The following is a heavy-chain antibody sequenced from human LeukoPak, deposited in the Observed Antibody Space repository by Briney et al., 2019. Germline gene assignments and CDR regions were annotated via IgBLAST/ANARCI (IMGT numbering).Heavy chain of an antibody. CDR1: GFTFDDYA. J-gene: IGHJ5*02. CDR2: ISWSSDNI. V-gene: IGHV3-9*01. Sequence: GGSLRLSCAASGFTFDDYAMHWVRQAPGKGLEWVSGISWSSDNIDYADSVKGRFTISRDNAKNSLYLQMNSLRVEDTALYYCAKDSGSSSGYESWFDPWGQGTLVTVSS. D-gene: IGHD5-12*01. CDR3: AKDSGSSSGYESWFDP.